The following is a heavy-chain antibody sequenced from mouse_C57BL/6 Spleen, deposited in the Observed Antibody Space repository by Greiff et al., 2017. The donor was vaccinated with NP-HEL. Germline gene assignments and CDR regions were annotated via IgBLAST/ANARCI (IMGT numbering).Heavy chain of an antibody. CDR3: TDSYYYGSSPYWYFDV. CDR2: IDPEDGDT. J-gene: IGHJ1*03. CDR1: GFNIKDYY. V-gene: IGHV14-1*01. Sequence: VQLQQSGAELVRPGASVKLSCTASGFNIKDYYMHWVKQRPEQGLEWIGRIDPEDGDTEYAPKFQGKATMTADTSSNTAYLQLSSLTSEDTAVYYCTDSYYYGSSPYWYFDVWGTGTTVTVSS. D-gene: IGHD1-1*01.